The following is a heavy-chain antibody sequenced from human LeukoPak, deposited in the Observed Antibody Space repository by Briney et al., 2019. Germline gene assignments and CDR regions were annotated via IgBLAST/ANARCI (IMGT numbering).Heavy chain of an antibody. CDR2: IKQDGSEK. D-gene: IGHD3-3*01. CDR1: GFTFSSYW. CDR3: ARDVAPHYDFWSGSAYYYYGMDV. V-gene: IGHV3-7*03. Sequence: GGSLRLSCAASGFTFSSYWMSWVRQAPGKGLEWVANIKQDGSEKYYVDSVKGRFTISRDNAKNSLYLQMNSLRAEDTAVYYCARDVAPHYDFWSGSAYYYYGMDVWGQGTTVTVSS. J-gene: IGHJ6*02.